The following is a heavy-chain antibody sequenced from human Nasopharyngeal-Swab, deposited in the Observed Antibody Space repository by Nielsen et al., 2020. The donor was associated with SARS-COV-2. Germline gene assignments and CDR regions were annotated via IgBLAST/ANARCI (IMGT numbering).Heavy chain of an antibody. CDR3: ARGHRSISMIVVVIATAHFYFDS. CDR1: GGSFSGYY. J-gene: IGHJ4*02. D-gene: IGHD3-22*01. V-gene: IGHV4-34*01. Sequence: GSLRLSCAVYGGSFSGYYWSWIRQPPGKGLEWIGEINHSGTTSYNPSLKSRVTISSDTSKNQFSLKLSSVTAADTAVYYRARGHRSISMIVVVIATAHFYFDSWGRGTLVTVTS. CDR2: INHSGTT.